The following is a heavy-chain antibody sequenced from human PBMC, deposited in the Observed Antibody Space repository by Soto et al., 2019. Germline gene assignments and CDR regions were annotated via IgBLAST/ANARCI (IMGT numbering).Heavy chain of an antibody. D-gene: IGHD3-10*01. Sequence: GGSLRLSCAASGFTFSSYAMHWVRQAPGKGLEYVSAISSNGGSTYYANSVKSRFTISRDNSKNTLYLQMGSLRAEDMAVYYCARDLAGSITNYYYMDVWGKGTTVTVSS. CDR3: ARDLAGSITNYYYMDV. CDR2: ISSNGGST. CDR1: GFTFSSYA. J-gene: IGHJ6*03. V-gene: IGHV3-64*01.